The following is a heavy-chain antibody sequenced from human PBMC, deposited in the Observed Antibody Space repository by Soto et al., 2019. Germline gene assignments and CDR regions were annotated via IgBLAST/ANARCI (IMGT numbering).Heavy chain of an antibody. CDR3: ARDSPDTGFDP. CDR1: GGTFSSYT. Sequence: QVQLVQSGAEVKKPGSSVKVSCKASGGTFSSYTISWVRQAPGQGLEWMGRIIPILGIANYAQKFQGRVTITADKSTSTAYMELSSLRSEDTALYYCARDSPDTGFDPWGQGTLVTVSS. CDR2: IIPILGIA. V-gene: IGHV1-69*08. J-gene: IGHJ5*02.